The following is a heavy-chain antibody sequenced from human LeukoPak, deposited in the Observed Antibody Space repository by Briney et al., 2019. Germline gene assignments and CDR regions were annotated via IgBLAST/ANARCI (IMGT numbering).Heavy chain of an antibody. CDR2: ISYDGSNE. D-gene: IGHD4-23*01. V-gene: IGHV3-30*03. Sequence: PGGSLRLSCAASGFTFSSYWMSWVRQAPGKGLEWVAIISYDGSNEYYADSVKGRFTISRDNSKNTLYLQMNSLRAEDTAVYYCARGARKGDDYGGFFDYWGQGTLVTVSS. CDR3: ARGARKGDDYGGFFDY. J-gene: IGHJ4*02. CDR1: GFTFSSYW.